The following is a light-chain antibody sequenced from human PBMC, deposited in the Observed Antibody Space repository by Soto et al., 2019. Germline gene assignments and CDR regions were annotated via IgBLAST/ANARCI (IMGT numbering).Light chain of an antibody. CDR2: GNS. CDR3: PAYDSSLSGLV. Sequence: QSVLTHPPSVSGAPGRKFTISCTGSSSNIGAGYDVHWYQQLPGTAPKLLIYGNSNRPSGVPDRFSGSKSGTPASLAITGLQAEAEADYYCPAYDSSLSGLVFGTGTKVTVL. CDR1: SSNIGAGYD. J-gene: IGLJ1*01. V-gene: IGLV1-40*01.